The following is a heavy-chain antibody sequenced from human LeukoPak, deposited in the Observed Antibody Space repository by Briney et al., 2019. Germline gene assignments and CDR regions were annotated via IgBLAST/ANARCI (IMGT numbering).Heavy chain of an antibody. CDR1: GFTFSRYW. V-gene: IGHV3-7*01. Sequence: QPGGSLRLSCAASGFTFSRYWMSWVRQAPGKGLEWVANTKQDGSQKYYVDSVKGRFTISRDNAKNSLYLEMNSLRAEGTAVYYCARPDSSGYYYFDYWGQGTLVTVSS. J-gene: IGHJ4*02. CDR2: TKQDGSQK. CDR3: ARPDSSGYYYFDY. D-gene: IGHD3-22*01.